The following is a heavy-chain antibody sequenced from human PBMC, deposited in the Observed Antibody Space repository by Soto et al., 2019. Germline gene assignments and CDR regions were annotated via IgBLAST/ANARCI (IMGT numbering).Heavy chain of an antibody. CDR2: IYYSGGT. D-gene: IGHD3-10*01. V-gene: IGHV4-39*01. CDR3: ARMPGGWVVRGKNYFDY. Sequence: QLQLQESGPGLVKPSETLSLTCTVSGGSISSSSYYWGWIRQPPGKGLEWIGSIYYSGGTYYNPSLKSRVTISVDTSKNPFSLKLSSVTAADTAVYYCARMPGGWVVRGKNYFDYWGQGTLVTVSS. J-gene: IGHJ4*02. CDR1: GGSISSSSYY.